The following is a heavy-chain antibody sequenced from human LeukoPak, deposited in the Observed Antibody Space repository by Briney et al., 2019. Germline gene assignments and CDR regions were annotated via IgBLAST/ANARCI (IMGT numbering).Heavy chain of an antibody. Sequence: GVSLRLSCAASGFTFSSYSMTWVRQAPGKGLEWVSYISSSSSTIYYADSVKGRFTISRDNAKNSLYLQMNSLRAEDTAVYYCARDKDTAEFDYWGQGTLVTVSS. CDR3: ARDKDTAEFDY. D-gene: IGHD5-18*01. V-gene: IGHV3-48*01. J-gene: IGHJ4*02. CDR2: ISSSSSTI. CDR1: GFTFSSYS.